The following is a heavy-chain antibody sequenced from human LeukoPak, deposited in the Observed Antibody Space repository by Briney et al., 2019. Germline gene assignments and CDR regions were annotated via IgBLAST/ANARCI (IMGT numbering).Heavy chain of an antibody. D-gene: IGHD2-2*02. CDR1: GGSISSSSYY. CDR2: IYYSGST. Sequence: PSETLSLTCTVSGGSISSSSYYWGWIRQPPGKGLEWIGSIYYSGSTYYNQSLKSRVTISVDTSKNQFSLKLSSVTAADTAVYYCARPLRRGYCSSTSCYSWWFDPWGQGTLVTVSS. CDR3: ARPLRRGYCSSTSCYSWWFDP. V-gene: IGHV4-39*01. J-gene: IGHJ5*02.